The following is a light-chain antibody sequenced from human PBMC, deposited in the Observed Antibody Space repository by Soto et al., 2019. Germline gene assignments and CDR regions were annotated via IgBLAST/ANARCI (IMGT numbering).Light chain of an antibody. CDR2: AAS. CDR1: QSISSY. J-gene: IGKJ1*01. CDR3: QQSYSTPRT. V-gene: IGKV1-39*01. Sequence: IQMTQSPSSLSASVRDRVIITCRASQSISSYLNWYQQKPGKVPKLLIYAASSLQSGVPSRFSGSGSGTDFTLTISSLQPEDFATYYCQQSYSTPRTFGQGTKVDI.